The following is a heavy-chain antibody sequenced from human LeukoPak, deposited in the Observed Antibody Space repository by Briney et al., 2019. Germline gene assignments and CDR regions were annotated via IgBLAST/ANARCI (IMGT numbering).Heavy chain of an antibody. Sequence: GGSLRLSCAASGFTFSSYSMNWVRQAPGKGLEWVSSISSSSSYIYYADSVKGRFTISRDNAKNSLYLQMNSLRAEDTAVYYCARPLERSMYYGDYSTPRGYYYGMDVWGQGTTVTVSS. J-gene: IGHJ6*02. D-gene: IGHD4-17*01. CDR1: GFTFSSYS. CDR2: ISSSSSYI. V-gene: IGHV3-21*01. CDR3: ARPLERSMYYGDYSTPRGYYYGMDV.